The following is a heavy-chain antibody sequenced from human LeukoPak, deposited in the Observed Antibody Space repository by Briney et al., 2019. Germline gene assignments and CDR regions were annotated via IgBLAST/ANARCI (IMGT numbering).Heavy chain of an antibody. J-gene: IGHJ4*02. CDR2: IIPFFDTT. D-gene: IGHD3-16*02. CDR3: ARGEEYVWGSYRYDY. CDR1: GGTFSSYA. V-gene: IGHV1-69*06. Sequence: ALVKVSCKASGGTFSSYAITWVRQAPGQGLEWMGGIIPFFDTTNYAQKFQGRVTITADKSTSTAYMELSSLRSEDTAVYYCARGEEYVWGSYRYDYWGQGTLVTVSS.